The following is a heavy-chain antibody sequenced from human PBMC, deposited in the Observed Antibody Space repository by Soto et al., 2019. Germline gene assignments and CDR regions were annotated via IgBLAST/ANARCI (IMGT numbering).Heavy chain of an antibody. CDR2: IIPILGIA. J-gene: IGHJ4*02. D-gene: IGHD3-16*01. CDR1: GCTFSSYT. V-gene: IGHV1-69*02. Sequence: SVKVSCKASGCTFSSYTISWGRQAPGQGLEWMGRIIPILGIANYAQKVQGRVTMTTDTSTSTAYMELRSLRSDDTAVYYCARGGTWRPFDYWGQGTLVTVSS. CDR3: ARGGTWRPFDY.